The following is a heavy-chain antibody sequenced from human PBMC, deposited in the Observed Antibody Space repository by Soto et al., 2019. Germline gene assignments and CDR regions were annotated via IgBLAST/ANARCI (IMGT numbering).Heavy chain of an antibody. J-gene: IGHJ4*02. V-gene: IGHV4-31*03. D-gene: IGHD2-15*01. Sequence: SETLSLTCTVSGGSISSGGYYWRWIRQHPGKGLEWIGYIYYGGSTYYNPSLKSRVTISVDTSKNQFSLKLSSVTAADTAVYYCARTLSTQKKYYFDYWGQGTLVTVSS. CDR2: IYYGGST. CDR1: GGSISSGGYY. CDR3: ARTLSTQKKYYFDY.